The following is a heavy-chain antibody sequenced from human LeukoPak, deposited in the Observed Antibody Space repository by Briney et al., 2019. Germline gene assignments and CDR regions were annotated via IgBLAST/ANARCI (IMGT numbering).Heavy chain of an antibody. CDR2: ISGSGGGT. CDR1: GFTFSSYA. CDR3: ARAPTTVVTPYYYGMDV. V-gene: IGHV3-23*01. Sequence: SGGSLRLSCAASGFTFSSYATSWVRQAPGKGLEWVSTISGSGGGTYYADSVKGRFTISRDNSKNTLYLQMNSLRAEDTAVYYCARAPTTVVTPYYYGMDVWGQGTTVTVSS. D-gene: IGHD4-23*01. J-gene: IGHJ6*02.